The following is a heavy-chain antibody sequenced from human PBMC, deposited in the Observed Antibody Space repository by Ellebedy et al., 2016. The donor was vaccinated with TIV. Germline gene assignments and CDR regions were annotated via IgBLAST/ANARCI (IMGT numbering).Heavy chain of an antibody. CDR2: IIPILNVA. CDR3: ARDHWCSGGTCHDALDI. CDR1: GGTLSSFA. J-gene: IGHJ3*02. Sequence: ASVKVSCKASGGTLSSFAISWVRQAPGQGLEWMGRIIPILNVANYAQNLEGRVTIIADKSTNTAYMELGSLRFEDSAVYYCARDHWCSGGTCHDALDIWGQGTRVTVSS. D-gene: IGHD2-15*01. V-gene: IGHV1-69*04.